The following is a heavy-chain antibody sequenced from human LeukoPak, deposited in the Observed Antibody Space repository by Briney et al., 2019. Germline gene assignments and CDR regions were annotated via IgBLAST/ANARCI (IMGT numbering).Heavy chain of an antibody. Sequence: ASVKVSCKASGYTFTSYGISWVRQAPGQGLEWMGWISAYNGNTNYAQKLQGRVTMTTDTSTSTAYMELRSLRSDDTAVYYCARDSRTGYCSGGSCYYGYWGQGTLVTVSS. CDR2: ISAYNGNT. V-gene: IGHV1-18*01. CDR1: GYTFTSYG. D-gene: IGHD2-15*01. J-gene: IGHJ4*02. CDR3: ARDSRTGYCSGGSCYYGY.